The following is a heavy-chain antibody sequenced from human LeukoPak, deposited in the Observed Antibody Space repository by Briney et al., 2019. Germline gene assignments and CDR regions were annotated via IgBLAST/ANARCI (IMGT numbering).Heavy chain of an antibody. V-gene: IGHV3-43*02. Sequence: PGGSLRLSCVASGLPIADFAMHWVRQAPGKGLEWVSLIGGDGVSTFYTDSVRGRFSISRDSTKNSLYLEMNSLRTEDTAMYYCAKESGKFDYWGQGTLVAVSS. CDR3: AKESGKFDY. CDR1: GLPIADFA. J-gene: IGHJ4*02. CDR2: IGGDGVST.